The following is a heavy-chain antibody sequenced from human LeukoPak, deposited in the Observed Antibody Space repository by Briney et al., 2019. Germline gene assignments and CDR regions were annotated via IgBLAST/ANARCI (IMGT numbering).Heavy chain of an antibody. CDR2: IYYSGST. Sequence: SGTLSLTCAVSGGSISSSNWWSWVRQPPGKGLEWIGYIYYSGSTFYNPSLQSRVTISVDTSKNQFSLSLTSVTAADTAVYYCATDYSGNSALDYWGQGTLVTVSS. CDR1: GGSISSSNW. J-gene: IGHJ4*02. V-gene: IGHV4-4*02. D-gene: IGHD4-23*01. CDR3: ATDYSGNSALDY.